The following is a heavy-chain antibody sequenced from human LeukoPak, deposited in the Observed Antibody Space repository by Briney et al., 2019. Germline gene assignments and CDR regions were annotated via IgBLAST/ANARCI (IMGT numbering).Heavy chain of an antibody. D-gene: IGHD3-9*01. CDR1: GGSISSYY. Sequence: PSETLSLTCTVSGGSISSYYWSWIRRPPGKGLEWIGYIYYSGSTNYNPSLKSRVTISVDTSKNQFSLKLSSVTAADTAVYYCARGRRYDLRYYYYGMDVWGQGTTVTVSS. V-gene: IGHV4-59*01. CDR2: IYYSGST. J-gene: IGHJ6*02. CDR3: ARGRRYDLRYYYYGMDV.